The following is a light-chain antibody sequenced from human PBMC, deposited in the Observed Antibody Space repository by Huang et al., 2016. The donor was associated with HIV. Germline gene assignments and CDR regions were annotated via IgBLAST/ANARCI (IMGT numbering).Light chain of an antibody. Sequence: DIQITQSPSSLSASVGERVIITCRASQNINRYLNWYQQQPGTAPKLLISGASKLQSGVPSSFSGSGSGTHFTLAISSLQPEDSATYYCQQSAGTPRTFGQGTKLEIK. CDR3: QQSAGTPRT. CDR2: GAS. J-gene: IGKJ2*01. V-gene: IGKV1-39*01. CDR1: QNINRY.